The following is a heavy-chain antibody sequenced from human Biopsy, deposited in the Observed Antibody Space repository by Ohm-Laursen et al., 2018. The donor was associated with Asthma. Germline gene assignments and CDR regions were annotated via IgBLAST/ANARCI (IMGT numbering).Heavy chain of an antibody. J-gene: IGHJ6*02. CDR3: ARAVDYSHYYGIDV. CDR1: GYTFNSAG. D-gene: IGHD3-10*01. Sequence: GPSVKVSCKTSGYTFNSAGITWVRQAPGQGLEWMGWVSDYNGNTKVAQKLQDRVTMITDTSTSTAYMELRSLRSDDTAVYFCARAVDYSHYYGIDVWGQGTTVTVS. CDR2: VSDYNGNT. V-gene: IGHV1-18*01.